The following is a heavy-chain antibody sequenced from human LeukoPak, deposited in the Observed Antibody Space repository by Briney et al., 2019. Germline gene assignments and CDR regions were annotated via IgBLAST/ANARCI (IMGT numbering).Heavy chain of an antibody. D-gene: IGHD3-10*01. Sequence: GGSLRLSCAASGFTFSSYAMSWVRQAPGKGLEWVSAISGSGGSTYYADSVKGRFTISRDNSKNTLYLQMNSLRAEDTAVYYCASLKRGVINHLFDYWGQGTLVTVSS. CDR1: GFTFSSYA. V-gene: IGHV3-23*01. CDR3: ASLKRGVINHLFDY. J-gene: IGHJ4*02. CDR2: ISGSGGST.